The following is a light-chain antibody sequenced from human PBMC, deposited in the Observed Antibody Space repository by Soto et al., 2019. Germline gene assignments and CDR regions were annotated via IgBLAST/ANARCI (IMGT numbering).Light chain of an antibody. Sequence: EIVLTQSPATLSLSPGERATISCRASQSISRAIAWYQHKPGQAPRLLIFDASQRATGIPARFRGSGSGTDFTLSISSLEPEDFAVYYCQQRTDRPPWTFGQGTKVDIK. CDR1: QSISRA. J-gene: IGKJ1*01. CDR2: DAS. CDR3: QQRTDRPPWT. V-gene: IGKV3-11*01.